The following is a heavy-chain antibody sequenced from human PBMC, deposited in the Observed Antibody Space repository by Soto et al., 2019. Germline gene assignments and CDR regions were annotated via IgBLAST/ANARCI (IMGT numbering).Heavy chain of an antibody. CDR2: ISYDGSNK. CDR3: AKGVRGVLLGYFDY. J-gene: IGHJ4*02. Sequence: QVQLVESGGGVVQPGRSLRLSCAASGFTFSSYGMHWVRQAPGKGLEWVAVISYDGSNKYYADSVKGRFTISRDNSKNTLYLQMNSLRAEDTAVYYCAKGVRGVLLGYFDYWGQGTLVTVSS. CDR1: GFTFSSYG. D-gene: IGHD3-10*01. V-gene: IGHV3-30*18.